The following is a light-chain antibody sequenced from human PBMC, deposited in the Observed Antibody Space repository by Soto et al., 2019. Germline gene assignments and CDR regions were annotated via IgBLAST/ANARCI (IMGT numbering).Light chain of an antibody. Sequence: EIVMTQSPATLSVSPGGRATLSCRASQSVSSNLAWYQQKPGQAPRLLIYGASTRATGFPARFSGSGSGTDFTLTISRLDPEDFAVYYCQQYATSPLTFGGGTKVDIK. CDR1: QSVSSN. V-gene: IGKV3-15*01. J-gene: IGKJ4*01. CDR3: QQYATSPLT. CDR2: GAS.